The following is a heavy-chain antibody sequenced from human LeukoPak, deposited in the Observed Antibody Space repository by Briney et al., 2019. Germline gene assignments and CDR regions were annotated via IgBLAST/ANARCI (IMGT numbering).Heavy chain of an antibody. V-gene: IGHV1-18*01. J-gene: IGHJ4*02. D-gene: IGHD4/OR15-4a*01. CDR1: CYSFTNYG. CDR2: INTANGHT. Sequence: ASVKVSCKPSCYSFTNYGISWVRQAPAQGLEWMGWINTANGHTNYAQQLQGRVSMTTDTSPDTAYLELRSLECDDTAVYYCARDPNGASAGVDYWGQGSLVTVCS. CDR3: ARDPNGASAGVDY.